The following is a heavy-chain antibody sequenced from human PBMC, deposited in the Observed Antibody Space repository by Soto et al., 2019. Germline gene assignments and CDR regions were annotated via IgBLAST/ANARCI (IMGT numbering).Heavy chain of an antibody. CDR1: GFTFSNYA. J-gene: IGHJ4*02. D-gene: IGHD5-18*01. CDR2: ISGSGDRT. CDR3: VRERSGHSYADS. V-gene: IGHV3-23*01. Sequence: EVQLLKSGGGLVQPGGSLRLSCAASGFTFSNYAMSWLRQPPGKGLEWVSAISGSGDRTYYTDSVKGRFTISRDNSKHTLYLQMNSLRAEDSAVYYCVRERSGHSYADSWGQGTLVTVSS.